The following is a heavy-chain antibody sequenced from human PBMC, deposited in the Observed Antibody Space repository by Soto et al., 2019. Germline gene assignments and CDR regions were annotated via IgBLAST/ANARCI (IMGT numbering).Heavy chain of an antibody. CDR1: GFTFSSYE. J-gene: IGHJ4*02. D-gene: IGHD2-2*01. V-gene: IGHV3-48*03. Sequence: GGSLRLSCAASGFTFSSYEMNWVRQAPGKGLEWVSYISSSGSTIYYADSVKGRFTISRDNAKNSLYLQMNSLRAEDTAVYYCARESFCSSTSCYGNFDYWGQGTLVTVSS. CDR3: ARESFCSSTSCYGNFDY. CDR2: ISSSGSTI.